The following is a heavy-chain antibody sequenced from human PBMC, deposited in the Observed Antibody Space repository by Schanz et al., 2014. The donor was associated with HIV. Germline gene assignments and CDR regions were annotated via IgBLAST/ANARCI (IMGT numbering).Heavy chain of an antibody. CDR2: ISYDGNTK. D-gene: IGHD6-13*01. CDR1: GFTFRSYG. Sequence: QVQLVESGGGVVQPGRSQRLSCAASGFTFRSYGMHWVRQAPGKGLEWVALISYDGNTKYYADSVKGRFSISRDKSKNTLYLQMNRLRAEDTAVYYCARETSGFSTSWTPRYHYYGLDVWGQGTTVIVSS. CDR3: ARETSGFSTSWTPRYHYYGLDV. V-gene: IGHV3-30*03. J-gene: IGHJ6*02.